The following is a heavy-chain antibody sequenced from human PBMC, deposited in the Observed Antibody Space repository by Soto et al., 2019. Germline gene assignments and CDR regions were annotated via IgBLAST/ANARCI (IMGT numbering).Heavy chain of an antibody. CDR2: ISAYNGNT. V-gene: IGHV1-18*01. CDR1: GYTFTSYG. Sequence: ASVKVSCKASGYTFTSYGISWVRQAPGQGLEWMGWISAYNGNTNYAQKFQGRVTMTTDTSTSTAYMELRSLRSDDTAVYYCARAPSGIITAGTHTPWGQGTLVNV. D-gene: IGHD6-13*01. J-gene: IGHJ5*02. CDR3: ARAPSGIITAGTHTP.